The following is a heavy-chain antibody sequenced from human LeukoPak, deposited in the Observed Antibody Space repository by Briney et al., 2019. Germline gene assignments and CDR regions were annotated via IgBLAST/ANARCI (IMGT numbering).Heavy chain of an antibody. J-gene: IGHJ6*03. Sequence: LAAGSLRLSCAASGFTFSSYRLNWVRQAPGKGLEWVSYISGTSRTIYYADSVKGRFTVSRDNAKNSLYLQMSSLRADDTAVYYCARGAEFYYYMDVWGKGTTVTVSS. CDR2: ISGTSRTI. D-gene: IGHD3-10*01. CDR3: ARGAEFYYYMDV. V-gene: IGHV3-48*01. CDR1: GFTFSSYR.